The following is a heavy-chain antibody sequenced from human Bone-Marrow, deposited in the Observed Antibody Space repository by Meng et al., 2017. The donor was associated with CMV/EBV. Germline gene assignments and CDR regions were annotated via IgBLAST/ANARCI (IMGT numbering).Heavy chain of an antibody. V-gene: IGHV3-43D*03. CDR3: AKGTGFLRPGEYYLDY. Sequence: GESLKISCAASGFTFDDYAMHWVRQAPGKGLEWVSLISWDGGSTYYADSVRGRFTISRDNSKNSLYLQMNSLRAEDTALYYCAKGTGFLRPGEYYLDYWGQGTLVTVSS. J-gene: IGHJ4*02. CDR2: ISWDGGST. D-gene: IGHD3-10*01. CDR1: GFTFDDYA.